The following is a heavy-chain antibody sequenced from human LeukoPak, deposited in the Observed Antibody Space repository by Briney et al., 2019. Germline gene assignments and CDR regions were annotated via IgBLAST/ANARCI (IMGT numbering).Heavy chain of an antibody. J-gene: IGHJ6*03. CDR3: VREVEEYSLPRYMDV. D-gene: IGHD6-6*01. CDR1: GDSISSSGYY. Sequence: SENLSLTCTVSGDSISSSGYYWGWIRQSPGKGLEWIASVYNGGSTPNNLSPLSRAAISVDTSRNQFSLHLTSVTAADTAIYYCVREVEEYSLPRYMDVWGKGTTVTVSS. CDR2: VYNGGST. V-gene: IGHV4-39*07.